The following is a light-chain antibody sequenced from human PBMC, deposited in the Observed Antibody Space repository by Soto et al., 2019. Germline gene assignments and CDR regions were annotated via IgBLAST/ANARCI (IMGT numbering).Light chain of an antibody. Sequence: EIVLTQSPGTLSLSPGERATLSCRASESIKSTYLAWYQQKPGQSPRLLISGTSTRATGIPERFSGSGSGTDFTLTISRLEPEDFAVYYCQQYGLPVWTFGPGTKVDIK. J-gene: IGKJ1*01. CDR3: QQYGLPVWT. V-gene: IGKV3-20*01. CDR2: GTS. CDR1: ESIKSTY.